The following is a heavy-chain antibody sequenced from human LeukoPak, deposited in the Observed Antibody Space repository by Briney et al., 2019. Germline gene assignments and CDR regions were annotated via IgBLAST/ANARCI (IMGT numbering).Heavy chain of an antibody. V-gene: IGHV3-7*01. J-gene: IGHJ4*02. Sequence: GGSLRLSCAASGFTFSSYWMSWVLQAPGKGLEWVANIKEDGSEKYYVDSVKGRFTISKDNAKNSLYLQMNSLRAEDTAVYYCVRDQLDSSGRRSDYWGQGTLVTVSS. D-gene: IGHD3-22*01. CDR1: GFTFSSYW. CDR2: IKEDGSEK. CDR3: VRDQLDSSGRRSDY.